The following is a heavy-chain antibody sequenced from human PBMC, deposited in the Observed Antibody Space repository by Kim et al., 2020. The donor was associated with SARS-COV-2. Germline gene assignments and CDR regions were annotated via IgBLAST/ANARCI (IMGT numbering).Heavy chain of an antibody. CDR2: IIPIFGTA. CDR1: GGTFSSYA. J-gene: IGHJ6*02. D-gene: IGHD2-8*01. V-gene: IGHV1-69*13. Sequence: SVKVSCKASGGTFSSYAISWVRQAPGQGLEWMGGIIPIFGTANYAQKFQGRVTITADESTSTAYMELSSLRSEDTAVYYCARDAKMGYYYYYGMDVWGQGTTVTVSS. CDR3: ARDAKMGYYYYYGMDV.